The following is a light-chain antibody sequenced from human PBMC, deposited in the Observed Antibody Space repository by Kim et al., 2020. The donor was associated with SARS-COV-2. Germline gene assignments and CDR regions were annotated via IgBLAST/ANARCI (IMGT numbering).Light chain of an antibody. J-gene: IGKJ1*01. CDR2: GAS. CDR1: QSVSSNY. V-gene: IGKV3-20*01. Sequence: EIVLTQSPGTLSLSPGESATLSCRASQSVSSNYLAWYQQKPGQAPRVLIYGASDRATGIPDRFSGSGSGTDFTLTISRLEPEDFAVYYCQQYGSSPWTFGKGTKVDSK. CDR3: QQYGSSPWT.